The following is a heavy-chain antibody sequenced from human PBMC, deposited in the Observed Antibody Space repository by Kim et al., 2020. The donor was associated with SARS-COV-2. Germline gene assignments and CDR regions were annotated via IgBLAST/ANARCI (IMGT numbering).Heavy chain of an antibody. J-gene: IGHJ4*02. Sequence: YADYVKGRFTISRDIAKSSLYLQMNSLRAEDTALYYCAKGGGSSWYYFDYWGQGTLVTVSS. V-gene: IGHV3-9*01. D-gene: IGHD6-13*01. CDR3: AKGGGSSWYYFDY.